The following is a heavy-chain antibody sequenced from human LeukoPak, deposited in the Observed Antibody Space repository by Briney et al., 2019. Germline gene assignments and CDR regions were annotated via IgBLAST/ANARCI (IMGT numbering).Heavy chain of an antibody. J-gene: IGHJ4*02. Sequence: SVKVSCKASGGTFSSYAISWVRQAPGQGLEWMGGIIPIFGTANYAQKFQGRVTITADESTSTAYMELSSLRSEDTAVYHCALYYYDSSGYGYWGQGTLVTVSS. CDR2: IIPIFGTA. CDR3: ALYYYDSSGYGY. CDR1: GGTFSSYA. V-gene: IGHV1-69*13. D-gene: IGHD3-22*01.